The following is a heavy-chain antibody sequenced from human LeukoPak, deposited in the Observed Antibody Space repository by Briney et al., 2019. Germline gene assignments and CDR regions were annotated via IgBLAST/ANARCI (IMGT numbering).Heavy chain of an antibody. V-gene: IGHV3-23*01. CDR3: AKFLPTHIVVANYYFDY. D-gene: IGHD2-21*01. CDR2: ISGSGGST. J-gene: IGHJ4*02. Sequence: PGGSLRLSCAASGFTFSSYAMSWVRQAPGKGLEWVSAISGSGGSTYYADSVKGRFTISRDNSKNTLYLQMNSQRAEDTAVYYCAKFLPTHIVVANYYFDYWGQGTLVTVSS. CDR1: GFTFSSYA.